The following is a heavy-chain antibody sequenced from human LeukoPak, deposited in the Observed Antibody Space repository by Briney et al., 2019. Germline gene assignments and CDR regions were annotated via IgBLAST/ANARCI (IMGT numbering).Heavy chain of an antibody. J-gene: IGHJ4*02. CDR1: GFTFSSYG. Sequence: GGSLRLSCAASGFTFSSYGMHWVRQAPGKGLEWVAVIWYDGSNKYYADSVKGRFTISRDNSKNTLYLQMNSLRAEDTAVYYCARARCRGGICYAALFDYWGQGTLVTVSS. CDR2: IWYDGSNK. CDR3: ARARCRGGICYAALFDY. D-gene: IGHD2-15*01. V-gene: IGHV3-33*01.